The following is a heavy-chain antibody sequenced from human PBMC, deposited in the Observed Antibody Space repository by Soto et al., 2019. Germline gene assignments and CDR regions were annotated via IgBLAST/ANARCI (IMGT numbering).Heavy chain of an antibody. CDR2: VSLGGGA. V-gene: IGHV4-4*02. J-gene: IGHJ4*02. D-gene: IGHD4-4*01. Sequence: QVQLQESGPGLVKPSATLSLSCAVSGVSITSTDWWRWVRQPPGKGLQWIGEVSLGGGANYNPSLKSRVTISVDNSKNQFSLTLNSVTAADTAVYFCAGSTADTTLKASSFWGQGTLVTVSS. CDR3: AGSTADTTLKASSF. CDR1: GVSITSTDW.